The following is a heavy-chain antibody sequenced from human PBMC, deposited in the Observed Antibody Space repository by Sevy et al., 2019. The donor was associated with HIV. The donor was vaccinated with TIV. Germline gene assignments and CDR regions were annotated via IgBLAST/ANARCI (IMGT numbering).Heavy chain of an antibody. CDR1: GFTFSTYS. V-gene: IGHV3-48*02. J-gene: IGHJ5*02. D-gene: IGHD3-22*01. Sequence: GGSLRLSCKASGFTFSTYSMHWVRQAPGKGLEWVSSISRTSTTTYYADSAKGRFTFSRDNAKNSLYLQMNSLRDEDTAVYYCAREAYYYDSREENWFDPWGQGTLVTVSS. CDR3: AREAYYYDSREENWFDP. CDR2: ISRTSTTT.